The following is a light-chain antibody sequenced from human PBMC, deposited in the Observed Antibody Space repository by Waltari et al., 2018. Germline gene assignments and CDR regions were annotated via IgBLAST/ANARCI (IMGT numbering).Light chain of an antibody. J-gene: IGKJ2*01. CDR1: QILSSY. V-gene: IGKV3-11*02. CDR2: DAS. CDR3: QQRSSWPPRYT. Sequence: EIVLTQSPATLSLSPGESASLSCRAKQILSSYLAWYQQKPGQTPRLLIYDASKRATGVPARFSGSGSERDFTLTISSLEPEDFAVYYCQQRSSWPPRYTFGQGTKLEIK.